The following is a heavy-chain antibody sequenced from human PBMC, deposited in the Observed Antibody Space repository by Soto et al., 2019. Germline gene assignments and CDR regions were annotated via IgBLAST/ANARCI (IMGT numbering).Heavy chain of an antibody. CDR2: IDYSGST. J-gene: IGHJ6*04. CDR3: ARRAHYDLDV. CDR1: GGSISSYY. V-gene: IGHV4-59*01. D-gene: IGHD3-3*01. Sequence: SETLSLTCTVSGGSISSYYWNWILQPPGKGLEWIGYIDYSGSTNYNPSLKSRVTISVDTSKNQFSLKLSSVTAADTAVYYCARRAHYDLDVWGKGTTVTVSS.